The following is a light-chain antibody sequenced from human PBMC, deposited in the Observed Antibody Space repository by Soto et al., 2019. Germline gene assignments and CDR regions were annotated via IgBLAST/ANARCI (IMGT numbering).Light chain of an antibody. J-gene: IGLJ2*01. V-gene: IGLV2-23*02. CDR1: SSDVGSYNL. CDR3: CSYAGSSTGV. CDR2: EVN. Sequence: QSALTQPASVSGSPGQSITISCTGTSSDVGSYNLVSWYQQHPGKAPKFMIYEVNKRPSGVSNRFSGSKSGNTASLTISGLQAEDEADYYCCSYAGSSTGVFGGGTQLTVL.